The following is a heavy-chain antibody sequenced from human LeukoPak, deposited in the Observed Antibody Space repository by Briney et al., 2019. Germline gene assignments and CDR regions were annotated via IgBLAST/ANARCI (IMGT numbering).Heavy chain of an antibody. D-gene: IGHD6-13*01. CDR1: GGSINNFY. V-gene: IGHV4-59*08. Sequence: SETLSLTCTVSGGSINNFYWSWIRQSPGKGLEWIGYVHSSGRTDYNPSLRSRVSMSADTSKSQLSLRLTSVTAADTAVYYCARISSSHNYRDWGQGTLVTVSS. CDR3: ARISSSHNYRD. CDR2: VHSSGRT. J-gene: IGHJ4*02.